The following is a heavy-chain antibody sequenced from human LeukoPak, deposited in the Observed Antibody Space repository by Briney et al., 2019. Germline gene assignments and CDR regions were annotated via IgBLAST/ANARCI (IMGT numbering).Heavy chain of an antibody. V-gene: IGHV1-8*01. Sequence: GASVKVSCKASGYTFTSYDINWVRQATGQGLEWMGWMNPNSGNTGYAQKFQGRVTMTRNTSISTAYMELSSLRSEDTAVYYCARSPTYYDFWSGYWTPYGMDVWGQGTTVTVSS. D-gene: IGHD3-3*01. CDR2: MNPNSGNT. CDR3: ARSPTYYDFWSGYWTPYGMDV. CDR1: GYTFTSYD. J-gene: IGHJ6*02.